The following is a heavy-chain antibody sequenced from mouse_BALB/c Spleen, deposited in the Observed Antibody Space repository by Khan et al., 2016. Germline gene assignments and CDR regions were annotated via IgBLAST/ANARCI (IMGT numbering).Heavy chain of an antibody. CDR3: ASLYYYGSSWYFDV. J-gene: IGHJ1*01. V-gene: IGHV3-2*02. D-gene: IGHD1-1*01. CDR2: ISYSGST. CDR1: GYSITSDYA. Sequence: EVQLQESGPGLVKPSQSLSLTCTVTGYSITSDYAWNWIRQFPGNKLEWMGYISYSGSTSYNPSLKSRISITRDTSKNQFFLQLNSVTTEDTATDDCASLYYYGSSWYFDVWGAGTTVTVSS.